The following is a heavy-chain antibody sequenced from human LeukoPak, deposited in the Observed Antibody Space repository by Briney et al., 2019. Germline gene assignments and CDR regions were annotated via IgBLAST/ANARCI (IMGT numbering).Heavy chain of an antibody. D-gene: IGHD6-19*01. CDR1: GYTFTNFR. Sequence: GASVKVSCKASGYTFTNFRISWVRQAPGQGLEWMGWISPYKGNTDYAQNLQGRVTMTTDTSTSTAYMELRSLRSDDTAVYYCARAGGWAREDYKADAFHICGQGTMVTVSS. J-gene: IGHJ3*02. CDR2: ISPYKGNT. CDR3: ARAGGWAREDYKADAFHI. V-gene: IGHV1-18*01.